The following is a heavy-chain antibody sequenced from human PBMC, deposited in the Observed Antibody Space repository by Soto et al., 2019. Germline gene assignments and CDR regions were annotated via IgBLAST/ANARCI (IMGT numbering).Heavy chain of an antibody. CDR3: AARRGFGELRYYYYGMDV. Sequence: ASETLSLTCTVSGGSINSGAYSWSWIRQSPGKGLEWLGFIYQTGSTYYSPSLRSRVTISVDRSRNQFSLKLRSVTAADTAVYYCAARRGFGELRYYYYGMDVWGQGTTVTVSS. CDR1: GGSINSGAYS. J-gene: IGHJ6*02. V-gene: IGHV4-30-2*06. CDR2: IYQTGST. D-gene: IGHD3-10*01.